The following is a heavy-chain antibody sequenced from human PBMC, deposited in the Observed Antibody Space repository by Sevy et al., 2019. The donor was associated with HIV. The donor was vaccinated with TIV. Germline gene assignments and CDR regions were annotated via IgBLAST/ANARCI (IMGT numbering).Heavy chain of an antibody. CDR2: ISLSGGDT. J-gene: IGHJ4*02. CDR1: GFTFSTYA. V-gene: IGHV3-23*01. CDR3: AKDRVSGTYYTGDFDY. Sequence: GLSLRLSCAASGFTFSTYAMTWVRQAPGKGLEWVSVISLSGGDTYYANSVKGRFTISRDNSKNTLYLQMNSLTAEDTAVYYCAKDRVSGTYYTGDFDYWGQGTLVTVSS. D-gene: IGHD3-10*01.